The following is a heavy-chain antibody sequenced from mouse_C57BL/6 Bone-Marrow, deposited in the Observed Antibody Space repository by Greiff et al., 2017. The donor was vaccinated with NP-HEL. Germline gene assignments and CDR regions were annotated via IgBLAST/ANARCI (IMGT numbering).Heavy chain of an antibody. V-gene: IGHV1-82*01. D-gene: IGHD4-1*01. CDR2: IYPGDGDT. CDR1: GYAFSSSW. J-gene: IGHJ3*01. CDR3: ARRGWDGAWFAY. Sequence: VKLQESGPELVKPGASVKISCKASGYAFSSSWMNWVKQRPGKGLEWIGRIYPGDGDTNYNGKFKGKATLTADKSSSTAYMQLSSLTSEDSAVYFCARRGWDGAWFAYWGQGTLVTVSA.